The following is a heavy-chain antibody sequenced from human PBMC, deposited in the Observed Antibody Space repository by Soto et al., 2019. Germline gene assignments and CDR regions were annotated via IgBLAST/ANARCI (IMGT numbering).Heavy chain of an antibody. CDR3: ARDRGSSSPPRFDP. Sequence: GGSLRLSCAASGFTFSSYSMNWVRQAPGKGLEWVSSISSSSSYIYYADSVKGRFTISRDNAKNSLYLQMNSLRAEGTAVYYCARDRGSSSPPRFDPWGQGTLVTVSS. V-gene: IGHV3-21*01. CDR2: ISSSSSYI. J-gene: IGHJ5*02. D-gene: IGHD6-13*01. CDR1: GFTFSSYS.